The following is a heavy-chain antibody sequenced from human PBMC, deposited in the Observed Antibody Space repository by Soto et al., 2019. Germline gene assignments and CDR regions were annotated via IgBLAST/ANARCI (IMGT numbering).Heavy chain of an antibody. D-gene: IGHD6-19*01. V-gene: IGHV3-9*01. Sequence: EVQLVESGGGLVQPGGSLRLSCAASGFTFEDYAMQWVRQPPGKGLEWVSGITWNSATMVYANSVRGRFTISRDNARTSLYLQMNSLRPEDTALYFCAKDIRRKQWPSDAFDMWGQGTMVTVSS. CDR2: ITWNSATM. CDR3: AKDIRRKQWPSDAFDM. CDR1: GFTFEDYA. J-gene: IGHJ3*02.